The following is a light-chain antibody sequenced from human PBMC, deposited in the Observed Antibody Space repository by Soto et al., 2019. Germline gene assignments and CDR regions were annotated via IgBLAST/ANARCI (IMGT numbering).Light chain of an antibody. Sequence: EIVMTQSPATLPVSPGERATLSCRASQSVNSNLAWYQQKPGQAPRLLIYGASTRAPGIPARFSGSGSGTEFTLTISGLQSEDFAVYYCQQYDSWPPLTFGGGTKVDIK. CDR3: QQYDSWPPLT. CDR2: GAS. V-gene: IGKV3-15*01. J-gene: IGKJ4*01. CDR1: QSVNSN.